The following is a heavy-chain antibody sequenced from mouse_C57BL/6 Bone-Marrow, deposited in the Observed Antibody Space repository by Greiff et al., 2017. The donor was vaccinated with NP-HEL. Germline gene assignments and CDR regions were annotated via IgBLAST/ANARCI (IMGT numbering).Heavy chain of an antibody. CDR2: ISSGSSTI. D-gene: IGHD2-1*01. J-gene: IGHJ2*01. Sequence: EVKLVESGGGLVKPGGSLKLSCAASGFTFSDYGMHWVRQAPEKGLEWVAYISSGSSTIYYADTVKGRFTISRDNAKNTLFLPMTSLRSEDTAMYYCARPDGNYGFDYWGQGTTLTVSS. CDR1: GFTFSDYG. CDR3: ARPDGNYGFDY. V-gene: IGHV5-17*01.